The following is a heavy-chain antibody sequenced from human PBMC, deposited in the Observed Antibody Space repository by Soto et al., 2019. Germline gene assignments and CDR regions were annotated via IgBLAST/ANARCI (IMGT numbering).Heavy chain of an antibody. Sequence: SETLSLTCAFYCGSIISNKWWSWVRQPPGKGLEWIGEIYHSGSTNYNPSLKSRVTISLDKSKNQFSLKLTSVTAADSAVYYCARDDHIVVVPTSLGAMDVWGQGTTVTAP. CDR3: ARDDHIVVVPTSLGAMDV. V-gene: IGHV4-4*02. CDR1: CGSIISNKW. J-gene: IGHJ6*02. CDR2: IYHSGST. D-gene: IGHD2-2*01.